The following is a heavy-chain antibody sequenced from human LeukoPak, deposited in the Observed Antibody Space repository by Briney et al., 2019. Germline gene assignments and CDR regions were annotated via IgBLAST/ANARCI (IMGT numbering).Heavy chain of an antibody. CDR1: GFTFSSYW. Sequence: GGSLRLSCAACGFTFSSYWMSWVRQAPGKGLEGVANIKQDGSEKYYVDSVKGRFTISRDNAKNSLYLQMNSLRAEDTAVYYCARKNRVQGFDYWGQGTLVTVSS. CDR3: ARKNRVQGFDY. D-gene: IGHD1-14*01. V-gene: IGHV3-7*01. J-gene: IGHJ4*02. CDR2: IKQDGSEK.